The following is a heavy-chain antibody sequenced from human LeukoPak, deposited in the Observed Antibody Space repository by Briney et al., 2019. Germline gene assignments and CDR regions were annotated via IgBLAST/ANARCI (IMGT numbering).Heavy chain of an antibody. D-gene: IGHD3-22*01. Sequence: GGSLRLSCAASEFTVSSNYMSWVRQAPGRGLEWVSLIYANGYTTYADSVKGRFTISRDNSKNTLFLQMNRLRVEDTAVYYCARVRASQDYYDSSGYPQLLWFDLWGQGTLVTVSS. J-gene: IGHJ5*02. CDR1: EFTVSSNY. CDR3: ARVRASQDYYDSSGYPQLLWFDL. V-gene: IGHV3-66*01. CDR2: IYANGYT.